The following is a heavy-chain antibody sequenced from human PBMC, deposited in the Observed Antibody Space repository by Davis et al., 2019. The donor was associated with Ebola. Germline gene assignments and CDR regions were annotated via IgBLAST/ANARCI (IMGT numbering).Heavy chain of an antibody. CDR2: INSDVSST. D-gene: IGHD3-10*01. Sequence: GESLKISCAASGFSFSSYWMSWVRQAPGKGLVWVSRINSDVSSTSYADSVKGRFTISRDSSKNTLHLQMSSLRAEDMAVYYCVKGSGSYFNYYGMDVRGQGTTVTVSS. V-gene: IGHV3-74*01. J-gene: IGHJ6*02. CDR3: VKGSGSYFNYYGMDV. CDR1: GFSFSSYW.